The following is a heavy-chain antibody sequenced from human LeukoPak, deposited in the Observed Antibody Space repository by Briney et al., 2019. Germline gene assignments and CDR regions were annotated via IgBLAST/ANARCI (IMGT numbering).Heavy chain of an antibody. Sequence: GGSLRLSCAASGFTFSSYAMHWVRQAPGKGLEWVAVISYDGSNKYYADSVKGRFTISRDNSKNTLYLQMNSLRAEDTAVYYCARDRHYYDSSGYSMVVDYWGQGTLVTVSS. J-gene: IGHJ4*02. CDR2: ISYDGSNK. D-gene: IGHD3-22*01. CDR1: GFTFSSYA. V-gene: IGHV3-30-3*01. CDR3: ARDRHYYDSSGYSMVVDY.